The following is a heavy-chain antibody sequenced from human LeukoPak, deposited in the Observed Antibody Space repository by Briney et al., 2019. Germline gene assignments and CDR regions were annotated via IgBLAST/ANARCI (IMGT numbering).Heavy chain of an antibody. CDR3: ARDRSYDSSGYHHDAFDI. D-gene: IGHD3-22*01. V-gene: IGHV3-74*01. CDR2: INSDGSST. Sequence: PGGSLRLSCAASGFTFSSYWMHWVRQAPGKGLVWVSRINSDGSSTSYADSVKGRFTISRDNAKNTLYLQMNSLRAEDTAVYYCARDRSYDSSGYHHDAFDIWGQGTMVTVSS. J-gene: IGHJ3*02. CDR1: GFTFSSYW.